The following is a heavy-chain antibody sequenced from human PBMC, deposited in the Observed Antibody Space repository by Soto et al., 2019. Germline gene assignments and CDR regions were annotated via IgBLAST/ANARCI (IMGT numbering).Heavy chain of an antibody. CDR3: PSGWWLWKNLCDY. CDR1: GNSFTRYW. D-gene: IGHD3-22*01. V-gene: IGHV5-10-1*01. J-gene: IGHJ4*02. Sequence: GESLKISYKGSGNSFTRYWFSWVRQMRGKGLARTGRIDPSESYTNYSASFQGHVTISAVKSISTAYLQWSSLQASDTSMYYYPSGWWLWKNLCDYWGQGTLVTVAS. CDR2: IDPSESYT.